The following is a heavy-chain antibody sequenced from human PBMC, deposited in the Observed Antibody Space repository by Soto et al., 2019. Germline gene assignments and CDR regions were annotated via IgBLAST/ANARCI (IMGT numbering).Heavy chain of an antibody. CDR1: GVSVSSDIYY. CDR3: ARYPVVVVPAANYGLDV. J-gene: IGHJ6*02. CDR2: IYYSGNT. V-gene: IGHV4-31*03. D-gene: IGHD2-2*01. Sequence: PSETLSVTCSVSGVSVSSDIYYWSWIRHHPGKGLEWIGYIYYSGNTYYNPSLGGRVTISLDTSKNHFSLRLRSVTPADTAVYYCARYPVVVVPAANYGLDVWGQGTTVTVSS.